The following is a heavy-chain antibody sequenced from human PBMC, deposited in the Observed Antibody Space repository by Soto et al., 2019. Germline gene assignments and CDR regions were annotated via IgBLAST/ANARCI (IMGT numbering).Heavy chain of an antibody. J-gene: IGHJ4*01. CDR3: ARAHAPTLPFDY. Sequence: PSEPLSLTCTVSGGSMRNVYWSWIRQPPGKRLEWIGFIFHSGNAKYNPSLKSRVTISIDTSKSQFSLSLDSVTAADTAVYFCARAHAPTLPFDYWGLGTLVTVSS. D-gene: IGHD2-15*01. V-gene: IGHV4-59*01. CDR2: IFHSGNA. CDR1: GGSMRNVY.